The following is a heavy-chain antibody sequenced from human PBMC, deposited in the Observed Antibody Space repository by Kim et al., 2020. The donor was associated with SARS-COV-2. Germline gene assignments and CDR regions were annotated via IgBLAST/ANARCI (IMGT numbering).Heavy chain of an antibody. J-gene: IGHJ6*02. CDR1: GFTFSNYD. CDR2: MAYDGTDK. V-gene: IGHV3-30*18. CDR3: AKGRGAQYYYYGMDV. Sequence: GGSLRLSCVVSGFTFSNYDMHWVRQAPGKGLEWVAVMAYDGTDKYYADSVKGRFTISRDNSKNTLYLQMYSLRPEDTALYYCAKGRGAQYYYYGMDVWG.